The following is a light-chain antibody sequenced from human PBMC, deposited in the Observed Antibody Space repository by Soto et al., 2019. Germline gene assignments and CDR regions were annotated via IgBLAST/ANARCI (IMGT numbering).Light chain of an antibody. V-gene: IGLV2-14*01. CDR1: SSDGGGYNY. J-gene: IGLJ1*01. Sequence: QSVLTQPASVSGSPGQSITISCTGTSSDGGGYNYVSWYQQHPGKAPKLMIYEVSNRPSGVSNRFSGSKSGNTASLTISGLQAEDEADYHCSSYTRSSTSYVFGTGTKVTVL. CDR2: EVS. CDR3: SSYTRSSTSYV.